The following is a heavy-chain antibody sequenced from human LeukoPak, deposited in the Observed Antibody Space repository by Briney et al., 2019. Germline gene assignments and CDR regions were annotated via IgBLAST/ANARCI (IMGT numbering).Heavy chain of an antibody. J-gene: IGHJ4*02. V-gene: IGHV1-69*04. D-gene: IGHD6-19*01. CDR2: IIPILGIA. Sequence: SVKVSCKASGGTFGSYAISWVRQAPGQGLEWMGRIIPILGIANYAQKFQGRVTITADKSTSTAYMELSSLRSEDTAVYYCARGKIAVAGPSYYWGQGTLVTVSS. CDR1: GGTFGSYA. CDR3: ARGKIAVAGPSYY.